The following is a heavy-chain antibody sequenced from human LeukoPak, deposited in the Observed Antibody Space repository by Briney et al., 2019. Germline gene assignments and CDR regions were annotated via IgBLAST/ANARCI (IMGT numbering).Heavy chain of an antibody. D-gene: IGHD2-15*01. CDR1: GGSTSNSSYY. CDR3: ARHRGYCSSSSCHPFDY. CDR2: IYYTGLA. J-gene: IGHJ4*02. V-gene: IGHV4-39*01. Sequence: PSETLSLTCSVSGGSTSNSSYYWGWIRQPPGKGLEWVGSIYYTGLAYYNPSLESRVTMSGDTSKNQFSLKLTSMTAADTAVYYCARHRGYCSSSSCHPFDYWGQGTLVTVSS.